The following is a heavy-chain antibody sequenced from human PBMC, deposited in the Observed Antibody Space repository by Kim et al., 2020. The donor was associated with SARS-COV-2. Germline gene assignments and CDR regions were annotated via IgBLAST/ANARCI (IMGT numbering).Heavy chain of an antibody. V-gene: IGHV3-13*04. CDR2: IGTAGDT. J-gene: IGHJ3*02. D-gene: IGHD3-10*01. CDR3: ARGGGSGSYSGDAFDI. Sequence: GGSLRLSCAASGFTFSSYDMHWVRQATGKGLEWVSAIGTAGDTYYPGSVKGRFTISRENAKNSLYLQTNSLRAGDTAVYYCARGGGSGSYSGDAFDIWGQGTMVTVSS. CDR1: GFTFSSYD.